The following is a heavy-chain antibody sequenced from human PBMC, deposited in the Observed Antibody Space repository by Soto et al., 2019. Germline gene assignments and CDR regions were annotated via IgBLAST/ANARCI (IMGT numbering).Heavy chain of an antibody. CDR3: ARDRVEMATVFDY. D-gene: IGHD4-4*01. V-gene: IGHV3-21*01. CDR1: GFSFSSYS. CDR2: ISSSSNYI. Sequence: EVQLVESGGGLVKPGGSLRLSGVASGFSFSSYSMNWVREAPGKGLEWVSSISSSSNYIYYADSVKGRFTISRDNAKNSLYLQMNSLRAEDTAVYYCARDRVEMATVFDYWGQGTLVTVSS. J-gene: IGHJ4*02.